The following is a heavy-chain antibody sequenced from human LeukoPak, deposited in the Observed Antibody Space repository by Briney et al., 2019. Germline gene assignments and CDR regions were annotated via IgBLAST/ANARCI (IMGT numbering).Heavy chain of an antibody. CDR2: ISYDGSNK. CDR1: GFTFSSYG. D-gene: IGHD5-24*01. Sequence: PGASLRLSCAASGFTFSSYGMHWVRQAPGKGLEWVAVISYDGSNKYYADSVKGRFTISRDNSKNTLYLQMNSLRAEDTAVYYCAKDATRKMATIFWFDYWGQGTLVTVSS. CDR3: AKDATRKMATIFWFDY. J-gene: IGHJ4*02. V-gene: IGHV3-30*18.